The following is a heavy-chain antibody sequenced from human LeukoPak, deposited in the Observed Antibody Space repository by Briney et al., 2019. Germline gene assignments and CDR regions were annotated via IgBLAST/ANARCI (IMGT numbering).Heavy chain of an antibody. D-gene: IGHD3-9*01. CDR3: AREYYDILTGLNHIDP. J-gene: IGHJ5*02. CDR2: INPNSGGT. Sequence: ASVKVSCKASGYTFTGYYMHWVRQAPGQGLEWMGRINPNSGGTNYAQKFQGRVTMTRDTSISTAYMELSRLRSDDTAVYYCAREYYDILTGLNHIDPWGQGTLVTVSS. CDR1: GYTFTGYY. V-gene: IGHV1-2*06.